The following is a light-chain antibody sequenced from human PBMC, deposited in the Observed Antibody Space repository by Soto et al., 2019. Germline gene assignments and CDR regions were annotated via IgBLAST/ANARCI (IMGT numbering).Light chain of an antibody. Sequence: AVQLTQSPSSLSASVGDRVTITCRASPGVRNALAWYQQKPGKPPKLLIFDASTLGNGVPSRFSGSGSGTHFTLTISSLQPEDFATYYCQHYNSYSEAFGQGTKVELK. J-gene: IGKJ1*01. CDR1: PGVRNA. V-gene: IGKV1-13*02. CDR3: QHYNSYSEA. CDR2: DAS.